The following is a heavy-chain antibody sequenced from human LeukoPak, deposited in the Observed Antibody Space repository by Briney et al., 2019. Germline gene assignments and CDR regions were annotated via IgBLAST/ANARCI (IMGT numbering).Heavy chain of an antibody. J-gene: IGHJ5*02. CDR2: INPNSGGT. D-gene: IGHD3-9*01. CDR3: AKDWHILTGRNCFDP. CDR1: GYTFTGYY. Sequence: ASVKVSCKASGYTFTGYYMHWVRQAPGQGLEWMGWINPNSGGTNYAQKFQGRVTMSTDTSTSTAYMELRSLTFDDTAIYYCAKDWHILTGRNCFDPWGQGTLVTVSS. V-gene: IGHV1-2*02.